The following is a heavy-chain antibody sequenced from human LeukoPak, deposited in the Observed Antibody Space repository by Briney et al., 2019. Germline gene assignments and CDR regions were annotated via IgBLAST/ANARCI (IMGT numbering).Heavy chain of an antibody. CDR2: INPNSGGT. V-gene: IGHV1-2*02. CDR3: ARDLPKPLNYYASGSYGYWFDP. J-gene: IGHJ5*02. Sequence: ASVKVSCKASGYTFTGYCMHWVRQAPGQGLEWMGWINPNSGGTNYAQKFEGRVTMTRDTSISTAYMELSRLRSDDTAVYYCARDLPKPLNYYASGSYGYWFDPWGQGTLVTVSS. D-gene: IGHD3-10*01. CDR1: GYTFTGYC.